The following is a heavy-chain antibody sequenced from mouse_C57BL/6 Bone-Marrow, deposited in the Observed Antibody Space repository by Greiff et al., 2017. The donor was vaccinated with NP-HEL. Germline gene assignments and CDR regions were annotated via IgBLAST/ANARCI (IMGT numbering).Heavy chain of an antibody. D-gene: IGHD2-10*01. CDR1: GFTFSSYA. J-gene: IGHJ4*01. Sequence: EVQVVESGGGLVKPGGSLKLSCAASGFTFSSYAMSWVRQTPDKRLEWVATISDGGSYTYSPDNVKGRFTISRDNAKNNLYLQMSHLKSEDTAMYYCARAYYGNYVGYAMDYWGQGTSVTVSS. CDR3: ARAYYGNYVGYAMDY. CDR2: ISDGGSYT. V-gene: IGHV5-4*01.